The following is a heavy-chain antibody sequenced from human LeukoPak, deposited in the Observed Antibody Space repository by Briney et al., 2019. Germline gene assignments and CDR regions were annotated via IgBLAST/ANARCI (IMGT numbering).Heavy chain of an antibody. CDR2: VHYGGST. CDR3: ARVRGAGGDYFFDY. Sequence: SETLSLTCTVSGGSISGYYWNWIRQPPGKGLEWIGYVHYGGSTNYNPSLKSRITISVDTSKNQFSLKVNSVTAADTAVYYCARVRGAGGDYFFDYWGQGTLVTVSS. D-gene: IGHD4-17*01. J-gene: IGHJ4*02. V-gene: IGHV4-59*01. CDR1: GGSISGYY.